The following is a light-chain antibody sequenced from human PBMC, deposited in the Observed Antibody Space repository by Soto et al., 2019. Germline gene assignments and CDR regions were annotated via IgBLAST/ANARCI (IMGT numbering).Light chain of an antibody. CDR3: QSYGSSLSVV. CDR1: SSNIGAGYD. V-gene: IGLV1-40*01. CDR2: GNS. J-gene: IGLJ2*01. Sequence: QSVLTQPPSVSGAPGQRVTISCTGSSSNIGAGYDVHWYQQLPGTAPKLLIYGNSNRPSGVPDRFSGSKSGTSASLASTGRQAEDEADYYCQSYGSSLSVVFGGGTKLPLL.